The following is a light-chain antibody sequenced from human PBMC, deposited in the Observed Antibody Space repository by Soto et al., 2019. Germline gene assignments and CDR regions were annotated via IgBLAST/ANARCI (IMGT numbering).Light chain of an antibody. CDR1: SSDVGTYNL. CDR3: CSYVGSSTVV. V-gene: IGLV2-23*02. Sequence: QSVLTQPASVSGSPGQSITISCTGTSSDVGTYNLVSWYQQHPDKAPKFMIYDVSKRPSGVSNRFSGSKSGNTAFLTISGLQAEDEADYYCCSYVGSSTVVFGGGTKLTVL. J-gene: IGLJ2*01. CDR2: DVS.